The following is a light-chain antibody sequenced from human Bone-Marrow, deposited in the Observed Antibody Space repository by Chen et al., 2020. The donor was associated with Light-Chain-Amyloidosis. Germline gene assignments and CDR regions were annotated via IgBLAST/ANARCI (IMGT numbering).Light chain of an antibody. Sequence: QSPLTPPASVSGSPGQSITISSTGTSRDVGGDNHVSWYQQHPDKAPKLMIYEVTNRPSWVPDRFSGSKSDNTASLTISGLQTEDEADYFCSSYTITNTLVFGSGTRVTVL. CDR2: EVT. V-gene: IGLV2-14*01. CDR1: SRDVGGDNH. J-gene: IGLJ1*01. CDR3: SSYTITNTLV.